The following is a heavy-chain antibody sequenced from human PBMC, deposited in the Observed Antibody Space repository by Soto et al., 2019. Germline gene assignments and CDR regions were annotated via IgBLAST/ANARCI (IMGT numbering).Heavy chain of an antibody. V-gene: IGHV3-48*03. CDR2: ISSSGSDT. CDR1: GFSFSSYE. Sequence: EAQLVESGGDLVQPGGSLRLSCAGSGFSFSSYEMNWVRQAPGKGLEWVSYISSSGSDTYYADSVKARFTISRDNAQNSLYLQTTRLRAEDAAIYYCAILSGSYGFDPWGQGTLVTVSS. J-gene: IGHJ5*02. D-gene: IGHD1-26*01. CDR3: AILSGSYGFDP.